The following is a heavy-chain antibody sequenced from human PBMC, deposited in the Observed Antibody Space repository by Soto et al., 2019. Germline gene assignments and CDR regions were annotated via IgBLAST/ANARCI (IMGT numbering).Heavy chain of an antibody. Sequence: TGGSLRLSCAASGCIFSDYTMSWVRQTTGRGLEFVSHISSSGDAIFYAESVKGRFTVSRDNAKNSLYLQMNSLRDDDTAVYFCARDHGGSTWFVGVYYFFGMDVWGQGTAVTVSS. J-gene: IGHJ6*02. V-gene: IGHV3-48*02. CDR2: ISSSGDAI. D-gene: IGHD6-13*01. CDR1: GCIFSDYT. CDR3: ARDHGGSTWFVGVYYFFGMDV.